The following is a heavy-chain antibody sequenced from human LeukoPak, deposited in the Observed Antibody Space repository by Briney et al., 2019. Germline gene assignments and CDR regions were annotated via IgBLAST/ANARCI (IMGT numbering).Heavy chain of an antibody. V-gene: IGHV3-23*01. CDR1: GFTFSSYA. CDR2: ISGSGGST. J-gene: IGHJ4*02. Sequence: GGSLRLSCAASGFTFSSYAMSWVRQAPGKGLEWVSAISGSGGSTYYADSVKGRFTISRDNSKNTLYLQMRSLRVEDTAVYYCVKDFRGIPIDYWGQGTLVTVSS. CDR3: VKDFRGIPIDY. D-gene: IGHD3-10*01.